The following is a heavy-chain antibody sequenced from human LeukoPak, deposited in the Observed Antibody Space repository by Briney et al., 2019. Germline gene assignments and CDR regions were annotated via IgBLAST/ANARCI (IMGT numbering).Heavy chain of an antibody. CDR2: TSVSGGST. CDR3: TRVSSLYYNSSSYMCEY. V-gene: IGHV3-23*01. D-gene: IGHD3-22*01. Sequence: AGSLRLSCAASGFSLSSYAMRWVRQAPGKGLEWVSGTSVSGGSTLYADSVKGRFNISRDTYKCTLYLQMNKMRVEDTAVYYGTRVSSLYYNSSSYMCEYWGQGTLLTVSS. J-gene: IGHJ4*02. CDR1: GFSLSSYA.